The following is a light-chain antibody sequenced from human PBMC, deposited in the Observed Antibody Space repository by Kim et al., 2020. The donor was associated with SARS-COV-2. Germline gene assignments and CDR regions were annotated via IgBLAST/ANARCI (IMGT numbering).Light chain of an antibody. CDR1: QSITNY. Sequence: ASVRDRVTITCRASQSITNYLSWYQQKPGKAPNLLIYAASSLQSGVPSRFSGSGSGADFTLTISSLQPEDFATYYCQQSYTTPRTFGQGTRLEI. V-gene: IGKV1-39*01. CDR2: AAS. CDR3: QQSYTTPRT. J-gene: IGKJ5*01.